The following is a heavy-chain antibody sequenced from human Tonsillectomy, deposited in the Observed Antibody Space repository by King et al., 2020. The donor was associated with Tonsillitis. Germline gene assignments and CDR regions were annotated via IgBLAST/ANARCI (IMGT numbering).Heavy chain of an antibody. CDR2: ISGSGGRT. CDR1: GFTFSSYA. D-gene: IGHD3-22*01. Sequence: VQLVESGGGLVQPGGSLRLSCAASGFTFSSYAMSWVRQAPGKGLEWVSAISGSGGRTNYADSVKGRFPISRDNSKNTLYLQMNSLRAEDTAVYYCARGYSYYSGWGGFDSWGQGTLVTVSS. J-gene: IGHJ4*02. V-gene: IGHV3-23*04. CDR3: ARGYSYYSGWGGFDS.